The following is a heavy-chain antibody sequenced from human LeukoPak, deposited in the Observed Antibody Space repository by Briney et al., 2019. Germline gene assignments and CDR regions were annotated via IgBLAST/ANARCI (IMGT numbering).Heavy chain of an antibody. D-gene: IGHD3-9*01. J-gene: IGHJ4*02. CDR2: ISAYNGNT. CDR1: GYTFTSYG. CDR3: ARGRRHYDILTGCYIPYYFDY. V-gene: IGHV1-18*01. Sequence: ASVKVSCKASGYTFTSYGISWVRQAPGQGLEWMGWISAYNGNTNYAQKLQGRVTMTTDTSTSTAYMELRSLRSDDTAVYYCARGRRHYDILTGCYIPYYFDYWGQGTLVTVSS.